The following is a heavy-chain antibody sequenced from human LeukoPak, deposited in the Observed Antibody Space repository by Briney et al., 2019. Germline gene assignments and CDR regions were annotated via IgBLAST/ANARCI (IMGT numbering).Heavy chain of an antibody. CDR1: GGSISRGGYY. CDR3: ARELDGDYGFDY. D-gene: IGHD4-17*01. Sequence: PSETLSLTCTFSGGSISRGGYYWSWIRQHPGKGLEWIGYIYYSGSTYYNPSLKSRVTISVDTSKNQFSLKLSSVTAADTAVYYCARELDGDYGFDYWGQGTLVTVSS. CDR2: IYYSGST. J-gene: IGHJ4*02. V-gene: IGHV4-31*03.